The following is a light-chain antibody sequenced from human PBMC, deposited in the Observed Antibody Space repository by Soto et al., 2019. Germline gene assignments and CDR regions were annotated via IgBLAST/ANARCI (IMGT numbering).Light chain of an antibody. CDR3: TSYTTTTTYV. CDR2: GVN. Sequence: QSALTQPASVSGSPGQSITISCTGTSSDVGRYNYVSWYQQHPGKAPKLMIYGVNNRPSGVSNRFSGSKSGNTASLSISGLQHEDEAHYYCTSYTTTTTYVFGSGTKVTVL. CDR1: SSDVGRYNY. J-gene: IGLJ1*01. V-gene: IGLV2-14*03.